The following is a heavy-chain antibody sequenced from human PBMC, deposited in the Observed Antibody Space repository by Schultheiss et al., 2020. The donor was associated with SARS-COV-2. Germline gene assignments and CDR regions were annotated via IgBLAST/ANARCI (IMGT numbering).Heavy chain of an antibody. D-gene: IGHD6-6*01. V-gene: IGHV1-46*01. CDR3: ARDRPDPHGMDV. Sequence: ASVKVSCKASGYTFTSYYMHWVRQAPGEGLEWMGIINPSGGSTSYAQKFQGRVTMTRDTSTSTVYMELSSLRSEDTAVYYCARDRPDPHGMDVWGQGTTVTVSS. CDR2: INPSGGST. CDR1: GYTFTSYY. J-gene: IGHJ6*02.